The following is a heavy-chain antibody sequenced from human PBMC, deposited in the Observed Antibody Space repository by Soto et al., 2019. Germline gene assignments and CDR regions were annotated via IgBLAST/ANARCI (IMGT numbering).Heavy chain of an antibody. CDR2: IIPILDVL. J-gene: IGHJ3*01. CDR1: GGTFSTYT. Sequence: QVHLVQSGAEVKKPGSSVKVSCKTSGGTFSTYTVSWVRQAPGQGLEWIGRIIPILDVLTYAQKFQSRVTITADKSTSTAYLELTSLKSEDTAMYYCARGSEGSGTESAFHFWGQGTMVTVSS. V-gene: IGHV1-69*02. D-gene: IGHD2-15*01. CDR3: ARGSEGSGTESAFHF.